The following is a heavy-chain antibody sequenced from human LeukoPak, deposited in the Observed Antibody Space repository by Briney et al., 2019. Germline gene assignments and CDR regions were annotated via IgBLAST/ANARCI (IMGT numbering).Heavy chain of an antibody. Sequence: SETLSLTCAVYGGSFRGYYWSWIRQPPRKGLEWIGEINHSGSTDYNPSLKRRVTISVDTSKNQFSLKLSSVTAADTAVYYCARGKIAARRLYNWFDPWGQGTLVTVSS. J-gene: IGHJ5*02. D-gene: IGHD6-6*01. CDR3: ARGKIAARRLYNWFDP. CDR2: INHSGST. CDR1: GGSFRGYY. V-gene: IGHV4-34*01.